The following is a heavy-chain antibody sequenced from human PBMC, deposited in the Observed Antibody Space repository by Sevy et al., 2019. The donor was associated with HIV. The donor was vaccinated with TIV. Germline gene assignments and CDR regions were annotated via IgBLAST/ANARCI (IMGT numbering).Heavy chain of an antibody. J-gene: IGHJ3*02. D-gene: IGHD2-15*01. CDR1: GFTFSNYA. CDR2: ISGGGSGDET. CDR3: AKDSVVVVGDALDI. V-gene: IGHV3-23*01. Sequence: GGSLRLSCAASGFTFSNYAMNWVRQAPGKGLEWVSAISGGGSGDETYYADSVKGRFTISRDNSKNTLYLQMNSLRAEDTAVYYCAKDSVVVVGDALDIWGQGTMVTVSS.